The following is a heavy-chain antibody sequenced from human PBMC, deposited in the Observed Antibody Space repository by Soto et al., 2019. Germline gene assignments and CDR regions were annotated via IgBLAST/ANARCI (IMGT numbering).Heavy chain of an antibody. J-gene: IGHJ5*02. CDR2: IYYSGST. CDR1: GGSINSSSYF. D-gene: IGHD6-19*01. V-gene: IGHV4-39*01. CDR3: ARHYSSGSRNWFDP. Sequence: SETLSLTCIVSGGSINSSSYFWCWVRHPPGKGLEWIGSIYYSGSTYYNPSLRSRVTISVDTSKNQFSLKLSSVTAADTAVFYCARHYSSGSRNWFDPWGQGTLVTVSS.